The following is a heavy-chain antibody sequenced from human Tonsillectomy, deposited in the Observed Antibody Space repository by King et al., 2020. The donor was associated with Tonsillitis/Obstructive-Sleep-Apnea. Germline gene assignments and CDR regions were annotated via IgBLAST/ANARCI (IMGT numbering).Heavy chain of an antibody. D-gene: IGHD6-19*01. Sequence: VQLVESGGGLVQPGGSLRLSCAASGFSFSDSWMMWVRQAPGKGLEWVANIKKDGSEKYYVDSVKGRFTISRDNAKNSAYLQMNSLRTDDTAVYYCVGGGGWFRDYWGQGTLVTVSS. CDR2: IKKDGSEK. J-gene: IGHJ4*02. CDR3: VGGGGWFRDY. V-gene: IGHV3-7*03. CDR1: GFSFSDSW.